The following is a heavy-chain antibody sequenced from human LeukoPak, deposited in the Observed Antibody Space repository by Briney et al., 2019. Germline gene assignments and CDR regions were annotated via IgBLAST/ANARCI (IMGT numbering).Heavy chain of an antibody. V-gene: IGHV1-24*01. CDR3: ATWGIAVAALDY. Sequence: ASVKVSCKVSGYTLTELSMHWVRQAPGKGLEWMGGFDPEDGETIYAQKFQGRVTMTEDTSTDTAYMELSSLRSEDTAVYYCATWGIAVAALDYWGQGTLVTVSS. CDR1: GYTLTELS. CDR2: FDPEDGET. J-gene: IGHJ4*02. D-gene: IGHD6-19*01.